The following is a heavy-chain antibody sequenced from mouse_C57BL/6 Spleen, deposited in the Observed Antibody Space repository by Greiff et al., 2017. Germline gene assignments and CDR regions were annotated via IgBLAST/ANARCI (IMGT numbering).Heavy chain of an antibody. CDR1: GYTFTSYW. J-gene: IGHJ2*01. V-gene: IGHV1-69*01. CDR3: AILLRCDY. D-gene: IGHD1-1*01. CDR2: IDPSDSYT. Sequence: QVQLQQPGAELVMPGASVKLSCKASGYTFTSYWMHWVKQRPGQGLEWIGEIDPSDSYTNYNQKFKGKSTLTVDKSSSTAYMQLSSLTSEGSAVYYCAILLRCDYWGQGTTLTVSS.